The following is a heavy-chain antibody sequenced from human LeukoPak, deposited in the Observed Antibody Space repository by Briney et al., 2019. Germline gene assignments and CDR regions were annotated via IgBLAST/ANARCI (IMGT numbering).Heavy chain of an antibody. Sequence: ASVKVSCKVSGYTLTELSMHWVRQAPGKGLEWMGGFDPEDGETIYAQKFQGRVTMTEDTSTDTVYMELSSLRSEDTAVYYCATDKRDSSGYIMFDPWGQGTLVTVSS. CDR2: FDPEDGET. CDR3: ATDKRDSSGYIMFDP. CDR1: GYTLTELS. D-gene: IGHD3-22*01. V-gene: IGHV1-24*01. J-gene: IGHJ5*02.